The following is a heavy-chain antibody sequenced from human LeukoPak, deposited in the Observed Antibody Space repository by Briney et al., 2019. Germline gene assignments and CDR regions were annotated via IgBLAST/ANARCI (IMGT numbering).Heavy chain of an antibody. J-gene: IGHJ4*02. CDR2: ISGSGGST. V-gene: IGHV3-23*01. CDR1: GFTFSSYA. D-gene: IGHD2-15*01. CDR3: AKVSLGYCSGGSCYYFDY. Sequence: GGSLRLSCAASGFTFSSYAMSWVRQAPGKGLEWVSAISGSGGSTYYADSVKGRFTISRDNPKNTLYLQMNSLRAEDTAVYYCAKVSLGYCSGGSCYYFDYWGQGTLVTVSS.